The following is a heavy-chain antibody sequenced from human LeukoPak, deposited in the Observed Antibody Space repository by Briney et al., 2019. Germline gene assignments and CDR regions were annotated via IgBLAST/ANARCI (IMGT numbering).Heavy chain of an antibody. CDR1: GGTFSSYA. Sequence: ASVKVSCKASGGTFSSYAISWVRQAPGQGLEWMGRIIPIFGTANYAQEFQGRVTITTDESTSPAYMELSSLRSEDTAVYYCARAYCSSTSCPSDYFDYWGQGTLVTVSS. V-gene: IGHV1-69*05. CDR2: IIPIFGTA. CDR3: ARAYCSSTSCPSDYFDY. D-gene: IGHD2-2*01. J-gene: IGHJ4*02.